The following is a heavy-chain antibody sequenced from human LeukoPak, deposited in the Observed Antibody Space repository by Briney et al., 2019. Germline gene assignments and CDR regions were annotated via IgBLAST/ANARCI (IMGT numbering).Heavy chain of an antibody. D-gene: IGHD2-2*01. Sequence: ASVKVSCKASGYTFTSHGISWVRQAPGQGLEWMGWISAYNGNTNYAQKLQGRVTMTTDTSTSTAYMELRSLRSDDTAVYYCARSNYCSSTSCSRRYYYYYYGMDVWGQGTTVTVSS. CDR3: ARSNYCSSTSCSRRYYYYYYGMDV. V-gene: IGHV1-18*01. CDR2: ISAYNGNT. J-gene: IGHJ6*02. CDR1: GYTFTSHG.